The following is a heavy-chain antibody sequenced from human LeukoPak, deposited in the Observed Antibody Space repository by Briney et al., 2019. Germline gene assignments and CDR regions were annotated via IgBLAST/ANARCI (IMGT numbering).Heavy chain of an antibody. CDR3: ARVPKWGTSLINWFDP. CDR1: GGSFSGYY. D-gene: IGHD2-2*01. J-gene: IGHJ5*02. CDR2: INHSGST. V-gene: IGHV4-34*01. Sequence: SETLSLTCAVYGGSFSGYYWGWIRQPPGKGLEWDGEINHSGSTNYNPSLKSRVTISVDTSKNQFSLKLSSVTAADAAVYYCARVPKWGTSLINWFDPWGQGTLVTVSS.